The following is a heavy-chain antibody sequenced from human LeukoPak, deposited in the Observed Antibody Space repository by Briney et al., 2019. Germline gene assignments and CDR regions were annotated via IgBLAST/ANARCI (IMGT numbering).Heavy chain of an antibody. D-gene: IGHD2-2*01. Sequence: ASVKVSCKASGGTFSNFAINWVRQAPGQGLEWMGWINPDSGGTNYAQKFQGRVTMTRDTSISTAYMELSRLTSDDTAVYYCARGRDLDCSSTSCSMFDYWGQGTLVTVSS. CDR3: ARGRDLDCSSTSCSMFDY. V-gene: IGHV1-2*02. J-gene: IGHJ4*02. CDR1: GGTFSNFA. CDR2: INPDSGGT.